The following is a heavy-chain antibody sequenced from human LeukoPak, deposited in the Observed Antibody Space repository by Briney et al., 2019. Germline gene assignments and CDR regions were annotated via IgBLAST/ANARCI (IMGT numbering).Heavy chain of an antibody. D-gene: IGHD3-3*01. CDR3: ARHGSYYDFWSGYYPPYYYYYYMDV. Sequence: SQTLSLTCTVSGGCISSGSYYWSWIRQPAGKGLEWIGRIYTSGSTNYNPSLKSRVTISVDTSKNQFSLKLSSVTAADTAVYYCARHGSYYDFWSGYYPPYYYYYYMDVWGKGTTVTVSS. J-gene: IGHJ6*03. CDR1: GGCISSGSYY. CDR2: IYTSGST. V-gene: IGHV4-61*02.